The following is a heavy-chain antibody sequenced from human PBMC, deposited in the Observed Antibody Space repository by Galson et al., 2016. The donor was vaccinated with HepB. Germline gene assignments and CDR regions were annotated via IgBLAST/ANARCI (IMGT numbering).Heavy chain of an antibody. J-gene: IGHJ5*02. V-gene: IGHV3-74*01. D-gene: IGHD3-16*01. CDR1: GFTFSSYW. CDR2: INSDGSTT. Sequence: SLRLSCAASGFTFSSYWMHWVRQSPEEGLVWVSHINSDGSTTAYAASVKGRFTISRDNAKKTLYLQMNSLRVEDTAVYYCARDPLFWGHWFDPWGQGTLVTVSS. CDR3: ARDPLFWGHWFDP.